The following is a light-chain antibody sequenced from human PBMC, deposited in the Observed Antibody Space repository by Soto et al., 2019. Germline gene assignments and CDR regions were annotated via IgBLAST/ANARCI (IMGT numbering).Light chain of an antibody. Sequence: EVVMSHSPPTLSVYPVEAATLSCTASQAIGDTLACYQHKPVQTPRLLIYLTSTIAAYFATPIIGSMSGAEFTLTINRLQSEDFAVYYCQPYKIWPLTFGGETKVDIK. CDR3: QPYKIWPLT. V-gene: IGKV3-15*01. CDR1: QAIGDT. J-gene: IGKJ4*01. CDR2: LTS.